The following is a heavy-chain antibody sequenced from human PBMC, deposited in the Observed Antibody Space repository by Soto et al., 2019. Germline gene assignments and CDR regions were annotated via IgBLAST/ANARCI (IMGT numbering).Heavy chain of an antibody. D-gene: IGHD3-3*01. CDR3: AREQGHLTDYYFDY. Sequence: QVQLVQSGAEVKKPGSSVKVSCKTSGGTFISYTINWVRQAPGQGLEWMGRIIPMLGITNYAEKFQGRVTIIADKSTSTAYMELSSLRSEDTAVYYCAREQGHLTDYYFDYWGQGTLVTVSS. V-gene: IGHV1-69*08. J-gene: IGHJ4*02. CDR2: IIPMLGIT. CDR1: GGTFISYT.